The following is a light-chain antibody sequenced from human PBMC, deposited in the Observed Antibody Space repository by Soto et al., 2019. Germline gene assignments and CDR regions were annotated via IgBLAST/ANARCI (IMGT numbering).Light chain of an antibody. V-gene: IGKV3-20*01. CDR1: QSVSSSY. CDR2: GAS. CDR3: QQYGSSPPKT. J-gene: IGKJ1*01. Sequence: EMVLTQSPGTLSLSPGERATLSCRSSQSVSSSYLAWYQQKPGQAPRLLIYGASSRATGIPDRFSGSGSGNEFTLTISRLEPEDFAVYYCQQYGSSPPKTFGQGTKVEIK.